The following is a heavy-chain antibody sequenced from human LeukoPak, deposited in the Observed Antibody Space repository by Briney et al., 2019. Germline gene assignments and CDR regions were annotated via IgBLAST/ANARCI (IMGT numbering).Heavy chain of an antibody. D-gene: IGHD5-18*01. CDR3: ATVYLQLWFQRQTDY. Sequence: ASVKVSCKVSGYTLTELSMHWVRQAPGKGLEWMGGFDPEDGETIYAQKFQGRVTMTEDTSTDTAYMELSSLRSEDTAVYYCATVYLQLWFQRQTDYWGQGTLVTVSS. V-gene: IGHV1-24*01. J-gene: IGHJ4*02. CDR1: GYTLTELS. CDR2: FDPEDGET.